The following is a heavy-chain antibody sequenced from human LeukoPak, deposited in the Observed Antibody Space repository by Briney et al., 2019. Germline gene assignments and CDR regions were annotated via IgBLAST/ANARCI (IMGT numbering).Heavy chain of an antibody. J-gene: IGHJ4*02. CDR2: IKQEGSET. D-gene: IGHD2-15*01. CDR1: GFTSSSYW. V-gene: IGHV3-7*05. Sequence: PGGSLRLSCAASGFTSSSYWMSWVRQAPEKGLEWVANIKQEGSETNYVDSVKGRFTISRDTAKNPPYLKMSSLRAEDTAVYYCARRSGGSCYGYWGQGTLVTVSS. CDR3: ARRSGGSCYGY.